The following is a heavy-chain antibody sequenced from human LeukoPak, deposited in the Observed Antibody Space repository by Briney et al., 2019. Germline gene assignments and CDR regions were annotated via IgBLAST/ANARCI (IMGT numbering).Heavy chain of an antibody. D-gene: IGHD5-18*01. J-gene: IGHJ4*02. V-gene: IGHV3-48*03. Sequence: GGSLRLSCAASGFTFSSYEMNWVRQAPGKGLEWVSYISSSGSTIYYADSVKGRFTISRDNAKNSLYLQMNSLRAEDTAVYYCAKSRGYSYGTWNFDYWGQGTLVTVSS. CDR2: ISSSGSTI. CDR3: AKSRGYSYGTWNFDY. CDR1: GFTFSSYE.